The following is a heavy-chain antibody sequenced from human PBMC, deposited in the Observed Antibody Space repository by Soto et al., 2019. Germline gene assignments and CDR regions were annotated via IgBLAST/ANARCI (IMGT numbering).Heavy chain of an antibody. CDR3: ARRRCSSTSCFHFYFDF. CDR2: SYYSGST. Sequence: SETLSLTCTVSGGSISSYYWSWIRQPPGKGLEWIGYSYYSGSTNYNPSLKSRVTISVDTSKNQCSLKLSSVTAADTAVYYCARRRCSSTSCFHFYFDFWGQGTLVTVSS. D-gene: IGHD2-2*01. V-gene: IGHV4-59*08. CDR1: GGSISSYY. J-gene: IGHJ4*02.